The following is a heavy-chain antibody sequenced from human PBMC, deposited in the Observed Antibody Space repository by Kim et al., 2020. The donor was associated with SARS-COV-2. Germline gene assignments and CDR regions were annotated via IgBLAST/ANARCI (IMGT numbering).Heavy chain of an antibody. CDR3: ARDYPIFGVVINGSNDAFDI. Sequence: RVTISVDTSKNQFSLKLSSVTAADTAVYYCARDYPIFGVVINGSNDAFDIWGQGTMVTVSS. D-gene: IGHD3-3*01. J-gene: IGHJ3*02. V-gene: IGHV4-39*07.